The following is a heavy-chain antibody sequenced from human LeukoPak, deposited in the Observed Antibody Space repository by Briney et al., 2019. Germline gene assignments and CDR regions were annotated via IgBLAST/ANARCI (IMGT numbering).Heavy chain of an antibody. CDR1: GYTLTELS. CDR3: ATDRYCSSTSCHRVAFDI. Sequence: ASVKVSCKVSGYTLTELSIHWVRQAPGKGLEWMGGFDPEDGETIYAQKFQGRVTMTEDTSTDTAYMELSSLRSEDTAVYYCATDRYCSSTSCHRVAFDIWGQGTMVTVSS. V-gene: IGHV1-24*01. J-gene: IGHJ3*02. D-gene: IGHD2-2*02. CDR2: FDPEDGET.